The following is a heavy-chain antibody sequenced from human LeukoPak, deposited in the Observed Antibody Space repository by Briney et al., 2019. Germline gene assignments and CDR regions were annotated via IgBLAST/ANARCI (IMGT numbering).Heavy chain of an antibody. CDR2: IYYSGST. J-gene: IGHJ4*02. Sequence: KSSETLPLTCTVSGGSISSYYWSWIRQPPGKGLEWIGYIYYSGSTNYNPSLKSRVTISVDTSKNQFSLKLNSVTAADTAVYYCARVSGYDWESFYDYWGQGTLVTVSS. CDR1: GGSISSYY. V-gene: IGHV4-59*01. CDR3: ARVSGYDWESFYDY. D-gene: IGHD5-12*01.